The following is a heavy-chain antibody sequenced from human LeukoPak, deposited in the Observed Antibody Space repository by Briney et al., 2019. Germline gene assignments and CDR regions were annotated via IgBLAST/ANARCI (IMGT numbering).Heavy chain of an antibody. V-gene: IGHV4-34*01. CDR1: GGSFSGYY. CDR2: INHSGST. D-gene: IGHD3-3*01. J-gene: IGHJ5*02. CDR3: ARSSKYFWSGNNEYNWFDP. Sequence: SETLSLTCAVYGGSFSGYYWSWIRQPPGKGLEWIGEINHSGSTNYNPSLKSRVTVSVDTSKNQFSLKLSSVTAADTAVYYCARSSKYFWSGNNEYNWFDPWGQGTLVTVSS.